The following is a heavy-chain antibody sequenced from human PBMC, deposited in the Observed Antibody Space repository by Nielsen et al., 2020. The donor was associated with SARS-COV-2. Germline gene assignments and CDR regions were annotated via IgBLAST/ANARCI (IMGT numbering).Heavy chain of an antibody. V-gene: IGHV3-74*01. CDR1: GFTFSSHW. D-gene: IGHD5-12*01. Sequence: GESLKISCVASGFTFSSHWMHWVRQVPGKGLLWLSRINNDGSSTSYADSVKGRFTISRDNAKNTLYLQMNSLRAEDTAVYYCARLNSAYAAWGQGTLVTVSS. CDR3: ARLNSAYAA. J-gene: IGHJ5*02. CDR2: INNDGSST.